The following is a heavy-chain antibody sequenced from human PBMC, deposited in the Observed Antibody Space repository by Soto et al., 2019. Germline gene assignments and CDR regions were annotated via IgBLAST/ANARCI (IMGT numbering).Heavy chain of an antibody. V-gene: IGHV1-18*04. CDR3: ARVGATEVAATGHHDY. CDR1: GYTFTHHY. CDR2: ISAYNGNT. J-gene: IGHJ4*02. D-gene: IGHD2-15*01. Sequence: ASVKVSCKASGYTFTHHYIHWVRQAPGQGLEWMGWISAYNGNTNYAQKLQGRVTMTTDTSTSTAYMELRSLRSDDTAVYYCARVGATEVAATGHHDYWGQGTLVTVSS.